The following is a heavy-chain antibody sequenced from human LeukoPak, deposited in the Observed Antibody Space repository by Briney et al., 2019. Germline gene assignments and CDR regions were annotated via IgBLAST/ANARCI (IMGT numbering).Heavy chain of an antibody. D-gene: IGHD2-2*02. CDR3: ARDSPAVYCSSTSCYKYFFDY. J-gene: IGHJ4*02. Sequence: GGSLRLSCAASGLTFSSYVMHWVRQAPGKGLEWVAVISYDGSNKYYADSVKGRFTISRDNSKNTVYLQMNSLRPEDTAVYYCARDSPAVYCSSTSCYKYFFDYWGQGTLVTVSS. V-gene: IGHV3-30-3*01. CDR1: GLTFSSYV. CDR2: ISYDGSNK.